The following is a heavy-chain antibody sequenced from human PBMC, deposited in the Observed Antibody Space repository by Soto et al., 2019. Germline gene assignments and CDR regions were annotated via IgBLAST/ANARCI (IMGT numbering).Heavy chain of an antibody. V-gene: IGHV1-18*04. Sequence: QVQLVQSGPELKKPGASVKVSCKASGYTFTSYGISWVRQAPGQGLEWMGRINANNGDTDYRQKFQGRITMTEDASTDTVYMDLRNLTADDTGAYYGSRSGAYGSHWGQGTEIPASS. CDR1: GYTFTSYG. CDR2: INANNGDT. D-gene: IGHD4-17*01. J-gene: IGHJ4*02. CDR3: SRSGAYGSH.